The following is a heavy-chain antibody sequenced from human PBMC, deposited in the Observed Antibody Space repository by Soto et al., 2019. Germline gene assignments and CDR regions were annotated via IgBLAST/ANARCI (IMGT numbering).Heavy chain of an antibody. D-gene: IGHD6-19*01. J-gene: IGHJ4*02. V-gene: IGHV3-30*18. CDR3: VKEQSSGYYRVVDY. CDR1: GFTLSCCG. Sequence: QVQVVESGGGVVQPGRSLRLSCAASGFTLSCCGMHWVRQAPGKGLEWVGVITYDGGDKHYADSVKGRFTISRDSSENTVYLQMNSLRVEDSAIYYCVKEQSSGYYRVVDYWGQGTLVTVSS. CDR2: ITYDGGDK.